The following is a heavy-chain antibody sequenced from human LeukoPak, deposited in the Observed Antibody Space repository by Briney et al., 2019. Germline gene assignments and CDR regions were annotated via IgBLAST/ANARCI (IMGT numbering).Heavy chain of an antibody. V-gene: IGHV3-66*02. Sequence: GGSLRLSCAASGFTVSSNYMSWVRQAPGKGLEWVSVIYSGGDTYYADSVKGRFTVSRDNSKNTLYLQMNSLRAEDTAVYYCAREGSSWPRDFQHWGQGTLVAVSS. CDR2: IYSGGDT. CDR1: GFTVSSNY. D-gene: IGHD6-13*01. CDR3: AREGSSWPRDFQH. J-gene: IGHJ1*01.